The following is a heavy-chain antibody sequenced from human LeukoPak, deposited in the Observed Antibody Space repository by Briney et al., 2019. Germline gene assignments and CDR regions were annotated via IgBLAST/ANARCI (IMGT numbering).Heavy chain of an antibody. CDR2: ISGSGGST. Sequence: GGSLRLSCAASGFTFSSYAMSWVRQAPGKGLEWVSAISGSGGSTYYADSVKGRFTISRDNSKNTLYLQMNSLGAEDTAVYYCAKDQQQLVLHYYYYYGMDVWGKGTTVTVSS. CDR1: GFTFSSYA. J-gene: IGHJ6*04. CDR3: AKDQQQLVLHYYYYYGMDV. D-gene: IGHD6-13*01. V-gene: IGHV3-23*01.